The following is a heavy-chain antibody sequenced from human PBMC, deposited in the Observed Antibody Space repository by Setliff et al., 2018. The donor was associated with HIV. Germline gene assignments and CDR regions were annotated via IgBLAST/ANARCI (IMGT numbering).Heavy chain of an antibody. CDR1: GYSISSGYY. J-gene: IGHJ4*02. V-gene: IGHV4-38-2*01. Sequence: SETLSLTCAVSGYSISSGYYWGWLRQPPGKGLEWIGTIYHSGSTYYNPSLKRRVTISVDTSKNQFSLKLSSVTAADAAVYYCARRWSYYYDLFDYWGQGTLVTVSS. D-gene: IGHD3-22*01. CDR3: ARRWSYYYDLFDY. CDR2: IYHSGST.